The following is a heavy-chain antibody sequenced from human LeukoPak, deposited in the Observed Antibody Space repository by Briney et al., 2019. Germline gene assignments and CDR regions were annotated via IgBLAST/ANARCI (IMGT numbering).Heavy chain of an antibody. CDR2: IKQDGSEK. CDR3: ARRYFDS. J-gene: IGHJ4*02. V-gene: IGHV3-7*03. CDR1: GFTFSDYW. Sequence: PGGSLRLSCAAFGFTFSDYWMHWVRQAPGKGLEWVANIKQDGSEKYYVDSVKGRFTISRDNAKNALYLQMNSLRAEDTAVYYSARRYFDSWGQGTLVTVSS.